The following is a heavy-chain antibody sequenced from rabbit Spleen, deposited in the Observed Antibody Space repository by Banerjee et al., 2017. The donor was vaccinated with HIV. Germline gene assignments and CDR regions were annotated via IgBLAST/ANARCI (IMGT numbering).Heavy chain of an antibody. D-gene: IGHD8-1*01. V-gene: IGHV1S40*01. CDR3: AGDTGTSFSTYGMDL. Sequence: QSLEESGGGLVKPGASLTLTCKASGFSFSSGYDMCWVRQAPGKGLEWIACIYVGSSGSTYYATWAKGRFTISKTSSTTVTLQMTSLTAADTATYFCAGDTGTSFSTYGMDLWGPGTLVTVS. J-gene: IGHJ6*01. CDR1: GFSFSSGYD. CDR2: IYVGSSGST.